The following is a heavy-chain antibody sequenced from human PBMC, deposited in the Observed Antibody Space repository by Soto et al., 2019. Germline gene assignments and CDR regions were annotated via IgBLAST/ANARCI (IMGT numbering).Heavy chain of an antibody. CDR1: GYTFTSYG. V-gene: IGHV1-18*01. CDR3: ARVGLTEFHGDIYYYYYYMDV. J-gene: IGHJ6*03. D-gene: IGHD4-17*01. CDR2: ISAYNGNT. Sequence: ASVKVSCKASGYTFTSYGISWVRQAPGQGLEWMGWISAYNGNTNYAQKLQGRVTMTTDTSTSTAYMELRSLRSDDTAVYYCARVGLTEFHGDIYYYYYYMDVWGKGTTVTVSS.